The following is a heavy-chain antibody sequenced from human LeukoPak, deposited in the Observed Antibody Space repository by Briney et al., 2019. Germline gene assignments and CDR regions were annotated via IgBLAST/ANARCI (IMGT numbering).Heavy chain of an antibody. CDR1: GGSFSGYY. D-gene: IGHD3-10*01. J-gene: IGHJ4*02. Sequence: SETLSLTCAVYGGSFSGYYWSWIRQPPGKGLEWIGEINHSGSTNYNPSLKSRVTISVDTSKNQFSLKLSSVTAADTAVYYCARRRVRGLRPNYFDYWGQGTLVTVSS. CDR3: ARRRVRGLRPNYFDY. V-gene: IGHV4-34*01. CDR2: INHSGST.